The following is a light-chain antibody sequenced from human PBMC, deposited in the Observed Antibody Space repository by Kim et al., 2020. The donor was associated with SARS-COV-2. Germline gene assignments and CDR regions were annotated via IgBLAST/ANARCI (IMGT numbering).Light chain of an antibody. Sequence: GKTITISCTRSSGSIASTYLQWYQQRPGSAPTTVIYEDNRRPSGVPDRFSGSIDSSSNSASLTISGLTTEDEADYYCQSYDNNNWVFGGGTQLTVL. V-gene: IGLV6-57*03. CDR2: EDN. J-gene: IGLJ3*02. CDR1: SGSIASTY. CDR3: QSYDNNNWV.